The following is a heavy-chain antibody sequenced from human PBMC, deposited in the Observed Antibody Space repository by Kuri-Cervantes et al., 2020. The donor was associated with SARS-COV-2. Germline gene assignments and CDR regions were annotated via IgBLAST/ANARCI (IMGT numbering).Heavy chain of an antibody. D-gene: IGHD3-22*01. CDR2: IYYSGST. Sequence: SETLSLTCTVSGGSVSSGSYYWSWIRQPPGKGLEWIGYIYYSGSTNYNPSLKSRVTISVDTSKIQFSLKLSSVTAADTAVYYCARDHYDSSGYAFDIWGQGTMVTVSS. V-gene: IGHV4-61*01. CDR3: ARDHYDSSGYAFDI. CDR1: GGSVSSGSYY. J-gene: IGHJ3*02.